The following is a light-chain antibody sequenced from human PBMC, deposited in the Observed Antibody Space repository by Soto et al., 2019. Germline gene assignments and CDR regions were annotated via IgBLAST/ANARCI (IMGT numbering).Light chain of an antibody. CDR1: QSVGSN. CDR3: QQRHMWPIT. J-gene: IGKJ5*01. CDR2: GAS. Sequence: ERVMTQSPATLSVSPGERATLSCRASQSVGSNLAWYQQKPGQAPRLLIYGASTRATGIPARFSGSGSGTEFTLTISSLEPEDSAVYYCQQRHMWPITFGQGTRLEI. V-gene: IGKV3-15*01.